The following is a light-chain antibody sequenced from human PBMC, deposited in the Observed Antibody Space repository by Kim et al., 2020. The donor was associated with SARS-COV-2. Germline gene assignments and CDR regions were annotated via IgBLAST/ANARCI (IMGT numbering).Light chain of an antibody. CDR1: QSINSW. J-gene: IGKJ1*01. Sequence: SASVGDTVTITCRASQSINSWLAWYQQRPGKAPNLLIYDASTLESGVPSRFSGSRSGTEFTLTISGLQPDDFATYYCQQYHDYSTFGQGTKVDIK. CDR2: DAS. V-gene: IGKV1-5*01. CDR3: QQYHDYST.